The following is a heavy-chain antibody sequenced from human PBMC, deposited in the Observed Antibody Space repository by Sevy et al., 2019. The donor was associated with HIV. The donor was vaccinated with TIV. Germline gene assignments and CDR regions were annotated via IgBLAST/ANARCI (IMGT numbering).Heavy chain of an antibody. CDR3: AKDFTGYNGMDV. V-gene: IGHV3-30*18. J-gene: IGHJ6*02. Sequence: GGSLRLSCVVSGITFSTSGMHRVRQAPCKGLEWVAVISYHGRDKFYADSVKGRSTISRDNSKNILYLQMISLRAEDTAVYYCAKDFTGYNGMDVWGQGTMVTVSS. CDR1: GITFSTSG. D-gene: IGHD3-9*01. CDR2: ISYHGRDK.